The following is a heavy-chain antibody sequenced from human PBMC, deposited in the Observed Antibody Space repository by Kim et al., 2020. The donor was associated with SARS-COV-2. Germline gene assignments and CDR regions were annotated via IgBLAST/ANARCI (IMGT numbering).Heavy chain of an antibody. D-gene: IGHD2-15*01. CDR2: ISYDGSNK. CDR3: ARDEDIVVVVAATENFSRDYGMDV. CDR1: GFTFSSYA. J-gene: IGHJ6*01. Sequence: GGSLRLSCAASGFTFSSYAMHWVRQAPGKGLEWVAVISYDGSNKYYADSVKGRFTISRDNSKNTQNPQMNSLRAEDTAAYYCARDEDIVVVVAATENFSRDYGMDVWGQGTTVSVSS. V-gene: IGHV3-30*04.